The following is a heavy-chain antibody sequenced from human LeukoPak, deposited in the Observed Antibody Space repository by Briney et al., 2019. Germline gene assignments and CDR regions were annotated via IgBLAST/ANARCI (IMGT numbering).Heavy chain of an antibody. CDR1: GFTFSSYG. J-gene: IGHJ4*02. CDR2: IWYDGSNK. CDR3: ARGPHIVLVTALDY. D-gene: IGHD2-21*02. V-gene: IGHV3-33*01. Sequence: GGSLRLSCAASGFTFSSYGMRWVRQAPGKGLEWVAVIWYDGSNKYYADSVKGRFTISRDNSQNTLYLQMSSLRAEDTAVYYCARGPHIVLVTALDYWGQGTLVTVSP.